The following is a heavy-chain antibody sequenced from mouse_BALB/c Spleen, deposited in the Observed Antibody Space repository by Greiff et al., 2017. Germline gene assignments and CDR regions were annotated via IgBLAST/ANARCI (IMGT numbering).Heavy chain of an antibody. CDR1: GYTFTSYW. Sequence: VHLVESGAELAKPGASVKMSCKASGYTFTSYWMHWVKQRPGQGLEWIGYINPSTGYTEYNQKFKDKATLTADKSSSTAYMQLSSLTSEDSAVYFCARGSSSFDYWGQGTTLTVSS. CDR3: ARGSSSFDY. V-gene: IGHV1-7*01. CDR2: INPSTGYT. J-gene: IGHJ2*01. D-gene: IGHD1-1*01.